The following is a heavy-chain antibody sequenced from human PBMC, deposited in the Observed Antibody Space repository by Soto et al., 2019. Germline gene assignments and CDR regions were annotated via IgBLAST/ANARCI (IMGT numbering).Heavy chain of an antibody. CDR2: IYYSGST. D-gene: IGHD6-6*01. CDR1: GGSISSYY. CDR3: ARDLIVAARPVPYYGMDV. J-gene: IGHJ6*02. V-gene: IGHV4-59*01. Sequence: SETLSLTCTVSGGSISSYYWSWIRQPPGKGLEWIGYIYYSGSTNYNPSLKSRVTISVDTSKNQFSLKLSSVTAADTAVYYCARDLIVAARPVPYYGMDVWGQGTTVTVSS.